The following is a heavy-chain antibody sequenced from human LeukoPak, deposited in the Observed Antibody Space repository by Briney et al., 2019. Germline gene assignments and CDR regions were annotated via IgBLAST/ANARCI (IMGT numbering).Heavy chain of an antibody. D-gene: IGHD4-17*01. CDR1: GLTFSAYW. J-gene: IGHJ4*02. CDR3: LRGAYGPDY. Sequence: PGGSLRLSCAGSGLTFSAYWMTWVRQAPGKGLEWVANIKQDGSEKYYVDSVRGRFTISRDNAKNTLFLQMNGLRAEGTAVYFCLRGAYGPDYWGRGTLVSVSS. V-gene: IGHV3-7*05. CDR2: IKQDGSEK.